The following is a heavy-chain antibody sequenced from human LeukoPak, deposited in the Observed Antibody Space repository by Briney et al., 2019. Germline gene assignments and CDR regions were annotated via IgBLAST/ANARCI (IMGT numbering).Heavy chain of an antibody. CDR2: ITIDGSST. CDR3: TRDRFYAMDA. Sequence: GGSLRLSCAAPGVTSRNSWMHWVRQAPGKGLVWVSRITIDGSSTTYADSVKGRFTISRDNAKDTVYLQMNSLRAEDTAVYYCTRDRFYAMDAWGQGTTATVSS. CDR1: GVTSRNSW. J-gene: IGHJ6*02. V-gene: IGHV3-74*03.